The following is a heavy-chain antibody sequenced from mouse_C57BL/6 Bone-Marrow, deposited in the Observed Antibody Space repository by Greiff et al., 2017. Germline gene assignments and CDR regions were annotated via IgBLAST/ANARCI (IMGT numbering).Heavy chain of an antibody. J-gene: IGHJ3*01. CDR2: IYPRSGNT. CDR3: ARLTITTVEDAY. CDR1: GYTFTSYG. D-gene: IGHD1-1*01. V-gene: IGHV1-81*01. Sequence: VQLQQSGAELARPGASVKLSCKASGYTFTSYGISWVKQRTGQGLEWIGEIYPRSGNTYYNEKFKGKATLTADKSSSTAYMELRSLTSEDSAVYFCARLTITTVEDAYWGQGTLVTVSA.